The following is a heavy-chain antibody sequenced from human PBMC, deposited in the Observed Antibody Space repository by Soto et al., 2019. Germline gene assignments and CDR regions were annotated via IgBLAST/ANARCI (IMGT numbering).Heavy chain of an antibody. J-gene: IGHJ4*02. V-gene: IGHV1-69*13. CDR1: GGTFSSYA. Sequence: SVKVSCKASGGTFSSYAISWVRQAPGQGLEWMGGIIPIFGTANYAQKFQGRVTITADESTSTAYMELSSLRSEDTAVYYCASLDYDYGDHFYLDYWGQGALVTSPQ. CDR3: ASLDYDYGDHFYLDY. CDR2: IIPIFGTA. D-gene: IGHD4-17*01.